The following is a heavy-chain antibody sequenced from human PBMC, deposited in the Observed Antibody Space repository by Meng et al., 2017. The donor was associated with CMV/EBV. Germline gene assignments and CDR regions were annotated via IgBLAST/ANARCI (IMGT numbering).Heavy chain of an antibody. J-gene: IGHJ4*02. Sequence: GGSLRLSCAVSRFTFSGSTIHWVRQASGKGLEWLGRIKSKASNYATAYGASVKGRFTISRDDSKNTAYLQMNGLKIEDTAVYYCSRRWEGVGNYYFDWGQGTLATVSS. CDR2: IKSKASNYAT. CDR1: RFTFSGST. D-gene: IGHD3/OR15-3a*01. CDR3: SRRWEGVGNYYFD. V-gene: IGHV3-73*01.